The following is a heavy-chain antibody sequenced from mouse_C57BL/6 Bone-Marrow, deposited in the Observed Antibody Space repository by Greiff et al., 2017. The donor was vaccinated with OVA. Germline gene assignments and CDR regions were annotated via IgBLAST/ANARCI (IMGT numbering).Heavy chain of an antibody. D-gene: IGHD2-3*01. Sequence: VQLQQSGPELVKPGASVKISCKASGYTFTDYYMNWVKQSHGKSLEWIGDINPNNGGTSYNQKFKGKATLTVDKSSSTAYMELRSLTSEDSAIYYCARRDGGYFDYWGQGTTLTVSS. J-gene: IGHJ2*01. CDR3: ARRDGGYFDY. V-gene: IGHV1-26*01. CDR2: INPNNGGT. CDR1: GYTFTDYY.